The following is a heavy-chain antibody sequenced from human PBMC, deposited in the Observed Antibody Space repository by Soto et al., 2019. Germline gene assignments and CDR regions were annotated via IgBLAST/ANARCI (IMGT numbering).Heavy chain of an antibody. V-gene: IGHV1-69*13. CDR3: ASPDIVATINDAFDI. CDR1: GGTFSSYA. D-gene: IGHD5-12*01. CDR2: IIPIFGTA. J-gene: IGHJ3*02. Sequence: GASVEAYCNAAGGTFSSYAISWEQHSPGQGLEWMGGIIPIFGTANYAQKFQGRVTITADESTSTAYMELSSLRSEDTAVYYCASPDIVATINDAFDIWGQGTMVTVSS.